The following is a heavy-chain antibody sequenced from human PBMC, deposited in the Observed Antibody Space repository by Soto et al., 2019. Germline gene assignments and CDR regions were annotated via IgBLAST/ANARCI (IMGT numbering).Heavy chain of an antibody. CDR3: ARETGIPDCTQMISGGSYYSDSALGY. Sequence: ASVKVSCKASGYTFTGYYMHWVRQAPGQGLEWMGWINPNSGGTNCAQKFQGWVTMTRDTSISTAYMELSRLRSDDTAVYYCARETGIPDCTQMISGGSYYSDSALGYWGQGTLVTVSS. D-gene: IGHD2-15*01. CDR1: GYTFTGYY. V-gene: IGHV1-2*04. CDR2: INPNSGGT. J-gene: IGHJ4*02.